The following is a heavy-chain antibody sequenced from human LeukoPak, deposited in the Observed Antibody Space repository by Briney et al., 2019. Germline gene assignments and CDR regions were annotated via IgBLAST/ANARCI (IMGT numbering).Heavy chain of an antibody. J-gene: IGHJ4*02. D-gene: IGHD4-17*01. CDR1: GFTFSSYA. CDR3: ARDRRLYGASFDY. CDR2: ISYDGSNK. Sequence: GGSLRLSCAASGFTFSSYAMHWVRQAPGKGLEWVAVISYDGSNKYYADSVKGRFTISRDNSKNTLYLQMNSLRAEDTAVYYCARDRRLYGASFDYWGRGTLVTVSS. V-gene: IGHV3-30-3*01.